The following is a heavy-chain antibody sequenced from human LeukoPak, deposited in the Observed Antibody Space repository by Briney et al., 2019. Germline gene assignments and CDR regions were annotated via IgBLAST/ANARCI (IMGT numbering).Heavy chain of an antibody. CDR3: AREIFDGDYNYYYGMDV. J-gene: IGHJ6*02. Sequence: GGSLRLSCAASGFTFSHYAIHWVRQAPGKGLEWVAVISYDGSTKYYADSVKARFTISRDNSKNTLYLQMNSLRPDDTAVYYCAREIFDGDYNYYYGMDVWGQGATVTVSS. V-gene: IGHV3-30-3*01. CDR2: ISYDGSTK. D-gene: IGHD4-17*01. CDR1: GFTFSHYA.